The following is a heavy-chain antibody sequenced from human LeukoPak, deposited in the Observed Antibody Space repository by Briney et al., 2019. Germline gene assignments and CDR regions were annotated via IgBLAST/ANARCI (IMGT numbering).Heavy chain of an antibody. Sequence: GGSLRLSCAASGFTFNSYGMLWVRQVPGKGLEWVAIISYDGTNKYYADSVKGRFTISRDSSKNTLYLQMNSLRPEDTAVYYCARAHLSSASTDYMTVWGKGTTVTISS. CDR1: GFTFNSYG. D-gene: IGHD6-6*01. CDR3: ARAHLSSASTDYMTV. CDR2: ISYDGTNK. V-gene: IGHV3-30*03. J-gene: IGHJ6*03.